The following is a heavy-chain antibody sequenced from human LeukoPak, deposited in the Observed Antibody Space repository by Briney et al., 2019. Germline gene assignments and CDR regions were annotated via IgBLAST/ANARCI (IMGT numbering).Heavy chain of an antibody. D-gene: IGHD3-10*01. CDR3: ARDGTVVRGVSAYYYYGMDV. CDR2: IYYSGST. Sequence: PSETLSLTCTVSGGSISSSSYYWGWIRQPPGKGLEWIGSIYYSGSTYYNPSLKSRVTISVDTSKNQFSLKLSSVTAADAAVYYCARDGTVVRGVSAYYYYGMDVWGQGTTVTVSS. J-gene: IGHJ6*02. CDR1: GGSISSSSYY. V-gene: IGHV4-39*07.